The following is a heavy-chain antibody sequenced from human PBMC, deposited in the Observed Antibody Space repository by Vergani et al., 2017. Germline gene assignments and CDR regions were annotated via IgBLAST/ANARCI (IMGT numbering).Heavy chain of an antibody. Sequence: EVQLVESGGGLVQPGGSLRLSCAASGFTFSSCWMSWVRQAPGKGLEWVANIKQDGSEKYYVDSVKGRFTISRDNAKNSLYLQMNSLRAEDTAVYYCARDYRKTAMVTGYYYMDVWGKGTTVTVSS. CDR2: IKQDGSEK. D-gene: IGHD5-18*01. J-gene: IGHJ6*03. V-gene: IGHV3-7*01. CDR3: ARDYRKTAMVTGYYYMDV. CDR1: GFTFSSCW.